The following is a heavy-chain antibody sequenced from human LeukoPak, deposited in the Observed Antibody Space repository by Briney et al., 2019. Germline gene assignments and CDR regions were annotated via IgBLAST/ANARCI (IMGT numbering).Heavy chain of an antibody. V-gene: IGHV3-21*01. J-gene: IGHJ4*02. CDR1: GFTFSSYS. Sequence: PGGSLRISCAASGFTFSSYSMNWVRQAPGKGLEWVSSISSSSSYIYYADSVKGRFTISRDNAKNSLYPQMNSLRAEDTASYYCARGIGSYVPSVFDYWGQGTLVTVSS. CDR2: ISSSSSYI. CDR3: ARGIGSYVPSVFDY. D-gene: IGHD1-26*01.